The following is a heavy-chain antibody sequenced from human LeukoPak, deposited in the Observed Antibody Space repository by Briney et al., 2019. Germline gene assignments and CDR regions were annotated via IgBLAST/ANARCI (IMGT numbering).Heavy chain of an antibody. Sequence: GASVKVSCKASGYTFTDHYMHWVRQAPGQGLEWMGGIIPIFGTANYAQKFQGRVTITADESTSTAYMELSSLRSEDTAVYYCARAREILVIAAAGTDWYFDLWGRGTLVTVSS. CDR3: ARAREILVIAAAGTDWYFDL. J-gene: IGHJ2*01. D-gene: IGHD6-13*01. CDR1: GYTFTDHY. V-gene: IGHV1-69*13. CDR2: IIPIFGTA.